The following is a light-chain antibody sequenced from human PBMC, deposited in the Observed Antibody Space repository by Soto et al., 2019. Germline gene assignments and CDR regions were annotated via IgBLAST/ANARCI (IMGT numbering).Light chain of an antibody. V-gene: IGKV3-11*01. CDR1: QSVSTY. Sequence: EIVLTQSPATLSLSPGERATLSCRASQSVSTYLAWFQQKPGQAPRLLIYGASNRGTSIPARFSGTGSGTDFTLTISSLEPEDFAVYYCQQRSNWPWAFGQGNKVEIK. CDR2: GAS. J-gene: IGKJ1*01. CDR3: QQRSNWPWA.